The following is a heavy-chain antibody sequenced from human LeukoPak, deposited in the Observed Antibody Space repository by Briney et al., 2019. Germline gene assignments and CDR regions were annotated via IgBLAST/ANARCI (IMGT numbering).Heavy chain of an antibody. Sequence: SETLSLTCAVYGGSFSGYYWSWIRQPPGKGLEWIGEINHSGSTNYNPSLKSRVTISVDTSKNQFSLKLSSVTAADTAVYYCARGGRYSSSWHVDYYYGMDVWGQGTTVTVSS. J-gene: IGHJ6*02. CDR2: INHSGST. CDR1: GGSFSGYY. V-gene: IGHV4-34*01. D-gene: IGHD6-13*01. CDR3: ARGGRYSSSWHVDYYYGMDV.